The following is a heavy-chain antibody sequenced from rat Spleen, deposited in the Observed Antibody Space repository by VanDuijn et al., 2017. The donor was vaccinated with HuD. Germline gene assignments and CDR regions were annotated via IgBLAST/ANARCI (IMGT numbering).Heavy chain of an antibody. CDR1: GFTFSDYY. V-gene: IGHV5-7*01. J-gene: IGHJ4*01. CDR2: INYDGSST. Sequence: EVQLVESGGGLVQPGRSLKLSCAASGFTFSDYYMAWVRQAPTKGLEWVATINYDGSSTYYRDSVKGRFTISRDNARNTLFLQMDSLRSEDTATYYCARHGRGKTTYYYVMDAWGQGASVTVSS. D-gene: IGHD4-5*01. CDR3: ARHGRGKTTYYYVMDA.